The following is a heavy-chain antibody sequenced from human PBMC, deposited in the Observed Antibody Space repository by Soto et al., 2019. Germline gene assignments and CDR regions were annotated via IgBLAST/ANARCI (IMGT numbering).Heavy chain of an antibody. J-gene: IGHJ5*02. Sequence: QVQLVQSGAEVKKPGASVKVSCKASGYTFTSYGISWVRQPPGQGLEWMGWISAYNGNTNYAQKLQGRVTMTTDTSASTAYMELRSLRSDDTAVYYCASGHWIDYDILTGDLNNWFYPWGQGTLVTVSS. V-gene: IGHV1-18*01. D-gene: IGHD3-9*01. CDR2: ISAYNGNT. CDR1: GYTFTSYG. CDR3: ASGHWIDYDILTGDLNNWFYP.